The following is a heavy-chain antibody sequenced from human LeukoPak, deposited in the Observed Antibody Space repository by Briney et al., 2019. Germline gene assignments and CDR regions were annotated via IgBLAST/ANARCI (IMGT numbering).Heavy chain of an antibody. CDR1: GGSISTYY. D-gene: IGHD2/OR15-2a*01. V-gene: IGHV4-4*07. CDR2: IFTGGST. J-gene: IGHJ6*03. Sequence: PSETLSLTCTVSGGSISTYYWTWIRQPAGKGLQWIGRIFTGGSTNYNPSLQSRVTISMDTSKSQVSLRLRSVTAADTAVYYCARVVSSVYYYMDVWGKGTSVTVSS. CDR3: ARVVSSVYYYMDV.